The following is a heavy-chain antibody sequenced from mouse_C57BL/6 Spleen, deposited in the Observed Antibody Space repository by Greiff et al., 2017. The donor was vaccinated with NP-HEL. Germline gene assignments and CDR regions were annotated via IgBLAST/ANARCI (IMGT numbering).Heavy chain of an antibody. J-gene: IGHJ1*03. V-gene: IGHV5-17*01. Sequence: EVMLVESGGGLVKPGGSLKLSCAASGFTFSDYGMHWVRQAPEKGLEWVAYISSGSSTIYYADTVQGRFTISRDNAKNTLFLQMTSLRSEDTAMYYCARRNYDYDFSYWYFDVWGTGTTVTVSS. D-gene: IGHD2-4*01. CDR3: ARRNYDYDFSYWYFDV. CDR1: GFTFSDYG. CDR2: ISSGSSTI.